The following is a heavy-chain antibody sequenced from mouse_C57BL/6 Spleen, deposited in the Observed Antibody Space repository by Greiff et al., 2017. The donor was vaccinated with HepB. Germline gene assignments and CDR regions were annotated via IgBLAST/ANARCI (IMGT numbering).Heavy chain of an antibody. CDR3: ARAHLSSYGYWYFDV. V-gene: IGHV3-6*01. CDR1: GYSITSGYY. CDR2: ISYDGSN. J-gene: IGHJ1*03. Sequence: EVQLQESGPGLVKPSQSLSLTCSVTGYSITSGYYWNWIRQFPGNKLEWMGYISYDGSNNYNPSLKNRISITRDTSKNQFFLKLNSVTTEDTATYYCARAHLSSYGYWYFDVWGTGTTVTVSS. D-gene: IGHD1-1*01.